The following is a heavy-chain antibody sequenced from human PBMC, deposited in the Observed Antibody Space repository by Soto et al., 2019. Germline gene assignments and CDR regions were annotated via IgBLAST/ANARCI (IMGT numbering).Heavy chain of an antibody. Sequence: QLPLQESGPGLVKPSETLSLTCTVSGGSISISSYYWGWIHQPPGKWLEWIGSIYYSGSTYYNPSLKSRVTISVDTSKNQFSLKLSSVTAADTAVYYCARRYYDFWSGYYYYYMDVWGKGTTVTVSS. CDR3: ARRYYDFWSGYYYYYMDV. V-gene: IGHV4-39*01. J-gene: IGHJ6*03. D-gene: IGHD3-3*01. CDR2: IYYSGST. CDR1: GGSISISSYY.